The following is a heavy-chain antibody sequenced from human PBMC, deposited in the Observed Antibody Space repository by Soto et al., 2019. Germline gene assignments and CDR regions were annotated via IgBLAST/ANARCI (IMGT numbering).Heavy chain of an antibody. J-gene: IGHJ6*02. CDR1: GYTLTELS. Sequence: GASVKVSCKVSGYTLTELSMHWVRQAPGEGLVWMGGFDPEDGETIYAQKFQGRVTMTEDTSTDTAYMELSSLRSEDTAVYYCATVGMVYAVQYYYYGMDVWGQGTTVTGLL. V-gene: IGHV1-24*01. CDR3: ATVGMVYAVQYYYYGMDV. CDR2: FDPEDGET. D-gene: IGHD2-8*01.